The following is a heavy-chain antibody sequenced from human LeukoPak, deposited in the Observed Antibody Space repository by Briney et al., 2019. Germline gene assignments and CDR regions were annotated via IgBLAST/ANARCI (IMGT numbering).Heavy chain of an antibody. CDR2: ITSGGDYI. J-gene: IGHJ4*02. Sequence: GGSLRLSCAPSGFTFNTFNMSWVRQAPGKGLEWVSSITSGGDYIYYANSLKGRFTTSRDNAKNSLSLQLNSLRVEDTAVYYCARGHYDVLAASYKWTPDYWGQGTLVTVSS. CDR3: ARGHYDVLAASYKWTPDY. D-gene: IGHD3-9*01. CDR1: GFTFNTFN. V-gene: IGHV3-21*01.